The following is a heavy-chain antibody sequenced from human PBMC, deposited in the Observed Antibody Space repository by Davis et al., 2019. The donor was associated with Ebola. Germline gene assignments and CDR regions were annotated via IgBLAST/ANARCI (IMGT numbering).Heavy chain of an antibody. CDR3: ARAQFPTTSDH. J-gene: IGHJ4*02. CDR1: GYFFTGFY. CDR2: INPNSGGT. D-gene: IGHD1-1*01. Sequence: ASVKVSCKASGYFFTGFYMHWVRQAPGQGLEWMGRINPNSGGTNYAQKFQGRVTMTRDTSISTAYMELSRLRSDDTAVYYCARAQFPTTSDHWGQGTLVTVSS. V-gene: IGHV1-2*06.